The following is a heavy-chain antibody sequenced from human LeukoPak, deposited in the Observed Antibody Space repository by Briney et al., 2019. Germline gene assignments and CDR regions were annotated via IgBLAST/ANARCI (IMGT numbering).Heavy chain of an antibody. V-gene: IGHV4-59*01. J-gene: IGHJ4*02. CDR1: GDSIRNFY. CDR3: ARATYGSGSYYVVNFDY. Sequence: PSETLSLTCTVSGDSIRNFYWNWIRQSPGKGLEWIGYIYQSGNTNYNPSLKSRLTMSIDTSKNQFSLNLNSVTAADTAVYYCARATYGSGSYYVVNFDYWGQGTLVTVSP. D-gene: IGHD3-10*01. CDR2: IYQSGNT.